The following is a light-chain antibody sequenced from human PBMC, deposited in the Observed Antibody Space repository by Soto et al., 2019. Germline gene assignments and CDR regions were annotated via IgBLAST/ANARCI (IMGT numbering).Light chain of an antibody. CDR1: SSDVGGYNY. V-gene: IGLV2-11*01. CDR3: CSYAGTYSFYV. CDR2: DVS. J-gene: IGLJ1*01. Sequence: QSALTQPPSASGSPGQSVAISCTGTSSDVGGYNYVSWYQQHPGKAPKLVLYDVSNRPSGVPDRFSGSKSGNTASLSISGLQAEDEAEYYCCSYAGTYSFYVFGTGTKLTVL.